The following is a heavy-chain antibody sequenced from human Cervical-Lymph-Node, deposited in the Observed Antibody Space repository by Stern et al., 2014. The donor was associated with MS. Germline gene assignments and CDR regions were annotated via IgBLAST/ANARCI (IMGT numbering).Heavy chain of an antibody. CDR3: ARGPYSYGPTYFEY. Sequence: VQLVESGAEVKKPGSSVKVSCKTSGGTFSTYAISWVRQAPGQGLEWMGGIIPIYDTANYAQKFQGRVTITADESTSTAYMELRSLRSEDTAVYYCARGPYSYGPTYFEYWGQGTLVTVSS. J-gene: IGHJ4*02. CDR1: GGTFSTYA. CDR2: IIPIYDTA. D-gene: IGHD5-18*01. V-gene: IGHV1-69*01.